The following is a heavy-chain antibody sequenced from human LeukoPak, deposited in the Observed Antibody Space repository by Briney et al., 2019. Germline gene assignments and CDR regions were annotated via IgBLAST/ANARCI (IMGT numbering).Heavy chain of an antibody. V-gene: IGHV4-59*08. CDR2: IYYSGST. D-gene: IGHD6-13*01. CDR1: GGFISSYY. Sequence: PSETLSLTCTVSGGFISSYYWSWIRQPPGKGLEWIGYIYYSGSTNYNPSLKSRVTISVDTSKNQFSLKLSSVTAADTAVYYCASGGYSSSWYDYYYYYYGMDVWGQGTTVTVSS. J-gene: IGHJ6*02. CDR3: ASGGYSSSWYDYYYYYYGMDV.